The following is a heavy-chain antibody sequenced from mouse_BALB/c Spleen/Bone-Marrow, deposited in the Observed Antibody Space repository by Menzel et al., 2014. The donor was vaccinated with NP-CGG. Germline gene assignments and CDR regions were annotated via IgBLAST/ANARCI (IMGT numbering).Heavy chain of an antibody. D-gene: IGHD2-1*01. Sequence: EVMPVESGGGLVQPGGSLKLSCATSGFTFSDYYMYWVRQTPEKRLEWVAYISNGGGSTYYPDTVKGRFTISRDNAKNTLYLQMSRLKSEDTAMYYCARHLYGNYGAMDYWGQGTSVTVSS. CDR1: GFTFSDYY. CDR3: ARHLYGNYGAMDY. J-gene: IGHJ4*01. V-gene: IGHV5-12*02. CDR2: ISNGGGST.